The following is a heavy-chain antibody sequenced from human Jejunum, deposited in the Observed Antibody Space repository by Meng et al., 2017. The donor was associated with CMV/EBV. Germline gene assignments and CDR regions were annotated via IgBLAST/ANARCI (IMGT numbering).Heavy chain of an antibody. CDR3: ARDWGAYTDYFFDY. CDR2: INPNTGGT. J-gene: IGHJ4*02. CDR1: AYTFIDYS. D-gene: IGHD3-16*01. Sequence: AYTFIDYSIFWGRQAPGQGLEWMGWINPNTGGTTYSQKFQGRVTMTRDTSISTAYMEVTRLRSDDTAVYYCARDWGAYTDYFFDYWGQGTLVTVSS. V-gene: IGHV1-2*02.